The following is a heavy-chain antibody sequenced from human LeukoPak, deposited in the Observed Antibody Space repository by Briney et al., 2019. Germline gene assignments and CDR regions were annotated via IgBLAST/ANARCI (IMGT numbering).Heavy chain of an antibody. CDR2: FDPEDGET. D-gene: IGHD5-18*01. V-gene: IGHV1-24*01. CDR1: GHTLTELS. J-gene: IGHJ3*02. CDR3: ATFTGGGYSYLNEFDI. Sequence: ASVKVSCKVSGHTLTELSMHWVRQAPGKGLEWMGGFDPEDGETIYAQKFQGRVTTTEDTSTDTAYMELSSLRSEDTAVYYCATFTGGGYSYLNEFDIWGQGTMVTVSS.